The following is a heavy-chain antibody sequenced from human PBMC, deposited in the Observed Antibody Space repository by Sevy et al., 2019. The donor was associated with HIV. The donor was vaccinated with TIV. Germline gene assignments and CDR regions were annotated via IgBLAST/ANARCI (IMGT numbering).Heavy chain of an antibody. V-gene: IGHV3-23*01. CDR2: ISGSGGST. Sequence: GGSLRLSCAASGFTFSSYAMSWVRQAPGKGLEWVSAISGSGGSTYYADSVKGRFTISRDNSKNTLYLQMNSLRAEDTVVYYCAKVGLAYCGGDCYSKARGYFQHWGQCTLVTVSS. D-gene: IGHD2-21*02. CDR1: GFTFSSYA. CDR3: AKVGLAYCGGDCYSKARGYFQH. J-gene: IGHJ1*01.